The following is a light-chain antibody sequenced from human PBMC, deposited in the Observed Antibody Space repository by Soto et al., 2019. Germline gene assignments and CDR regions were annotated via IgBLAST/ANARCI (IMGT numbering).Light chain of an antibody. V-gene: IGLV2-14*01. J-gene: IGLJ3*02. Sequence: QSALTQTASVSGSPGQSITISCTGTSSDIGDYNYVSWYQHHPGKAPQLIIYEVSYRPSGVSDRFSGSKSGNTASLTISGLQAEDEADYYCAAWDDSLNGWVFGGGTKLTVL. CDR2: EVS. CDR3: AAWDDSLNGWV. CDR1: SSDIGDYNY.